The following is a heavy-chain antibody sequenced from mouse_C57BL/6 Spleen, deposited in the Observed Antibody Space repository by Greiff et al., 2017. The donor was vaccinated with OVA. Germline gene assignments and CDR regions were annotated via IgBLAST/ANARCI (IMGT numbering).Heavy chain of an antibody. J-gene: IGHJ1*03. D-gene: IGHD1-1*01. Sequence: QVQLQQPGAELVRPGSSVKLSCKASGYTFTSYWMHWVKQRPIQGFEWIGNIDPSDSETHYNQKFKDKATLTVDKSSSTAYMQLSSLTSEDSAVYYGASYYGSSYWDFDVWGTGTTVTVSS. V-gene: IGHV1-52*01. CDR2: IDPSDSET. CDR1: GYTFTSYW. CDR3: ASYYGSSYWDFDV.